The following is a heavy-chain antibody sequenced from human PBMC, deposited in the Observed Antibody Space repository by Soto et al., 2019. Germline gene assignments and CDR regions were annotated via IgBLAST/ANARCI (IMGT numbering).Heavy chain of an antibody. J-gene: IGHJ4*02. Sequence: KESGPTLVKPTQTLTLTCTFSGFSLTTDRVGVGWIRQPPGEALEWLAVIYWDDSKTYRPSLESRLTITKDISKNQVALTMTNMDSLDTATYYCAHAYGGRSLYWGQGTLVTVSS. CDR3: AHAYGGRSLY. CDR2: IYWDDSK. CDR1: GFSLTTDRVG. V-gene: IGHV2-5*02. D-gene: IGHD1-26*01.